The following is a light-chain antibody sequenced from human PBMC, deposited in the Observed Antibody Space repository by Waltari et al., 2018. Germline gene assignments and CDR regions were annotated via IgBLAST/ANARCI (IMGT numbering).Light chain of an antibody. CDR1: QSISRY. Sequence: IVLTQSPATLSLSPGERAALSCRASQSISRYLAWYQQKPGQAPRRLIYDASNRATGIPARFSGRGSGTDFTLSITTLEPEDFAVYYCQQRDNWPRTFGQGTRVEV. CDR2: DAS. CDR3: QQRDNWPRT. J-gene: IGKJ1*01. V-gene: IGKV3-11*01.